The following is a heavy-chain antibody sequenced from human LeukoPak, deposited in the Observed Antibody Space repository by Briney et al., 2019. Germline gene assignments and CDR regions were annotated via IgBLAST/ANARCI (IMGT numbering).Heavy chain of an antibody. CDR3: ARRVNDYYYYMDV. V-gene: IGHV3-64*01. CDR1: GFTFSSYA. CDR2: ISSNGGST. J-gene: IGHJ6*03. D-gene: IGHD2-8*01. Sequence: GGSLRLSCAASGFTFSSYAMHWVRQAPGKGLEYVSAISSNGGSTYYANSVKGRFTISRDNSKNTLYLQMGSLRAEDMAVYYCARRVNDYYYYMDVWGKGTTVTISS.